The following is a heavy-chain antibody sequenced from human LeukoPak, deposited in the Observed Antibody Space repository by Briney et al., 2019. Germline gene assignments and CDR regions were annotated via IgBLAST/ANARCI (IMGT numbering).Heavy chain of an antibody. CDR3: ISPPYSSGYLIFDY. D-gene: IGHD3-22*01. J-gene: IGHJ4*02. CDR1: GFTFSSYA. Sequence: HPGGSLRLSCAASGFTFSSYAMYWVRQAPGKGLEGGSGIFGSGCGTHYADSVKGRFTISRDNSKNTVYLKMNSLRAEDTAVYYCISPPYSSGYLIFDYWGEGTLLTVSS. V-gene: IGHV3-23*01. CDR2: IFGSGCGT.